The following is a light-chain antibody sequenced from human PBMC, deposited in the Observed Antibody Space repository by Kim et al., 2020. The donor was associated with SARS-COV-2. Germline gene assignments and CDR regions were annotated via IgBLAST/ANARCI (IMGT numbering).Light chain of an antibody. CDR3: QRRSTWPT. Sequence: ESVLTQSQALLSLSPGERATLSCRDSQSVSDSLACYQQKPGQAPRLLIYEVSHRATGIPARFSGSGSGTDFTLSINSLEREDFAVYYCQRRSTWPTFGQGPKLEI. CDR1: QSVSDS. V-gene: IGKV3-11*01. J-gene: IGKJ2*01. CDR2: EVS.